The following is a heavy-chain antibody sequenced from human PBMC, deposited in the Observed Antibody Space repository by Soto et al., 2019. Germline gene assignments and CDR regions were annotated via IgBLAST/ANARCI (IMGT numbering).Heavy chain of an antibody. V-gene: IGHV1-69*01. CDR2: IMPLFGKT. CDR3: SCTRYHYDGSVPHAFDI. J-gene: IGHJ3*02. D-gene: IGHD3-22*01. CDR1: GGIFRSYA. Sequence: QEQLVQSGAEVKKPGSSVKVSCKASGGIFRSYALSWVRQAPGQGLEWMGGIMPLFGKTKYAQKFQGRVTITAAESTSTAYMELSSLSFEDTAVYYWSCTRYHYDGSVPHAFDIWDQGTMVTVSS.